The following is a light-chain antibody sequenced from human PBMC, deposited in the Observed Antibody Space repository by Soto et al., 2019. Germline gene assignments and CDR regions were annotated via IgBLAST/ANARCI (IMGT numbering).Light chain of an antibody. CDR2: GAS. J-gene: IGKJ3*01. CDR1: QSVISN. CDR3: QHYKYWPFT. V-gene: IGKV3D-15*01. Sequence: IVMTQSPVTMSVSPGGRATLSCRASQSVISNLAFYQHKPGQAPRLLIYGASIRATGIPARFSGSGFGTDFTLNISSLQSEDLAIYFCQHYKYWPFTFGPGTKVDIK.